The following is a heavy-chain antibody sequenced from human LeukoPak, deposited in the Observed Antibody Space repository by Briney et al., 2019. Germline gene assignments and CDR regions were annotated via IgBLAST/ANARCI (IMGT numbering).Heavy chain of an antibody. CDR2: INHSGST. Sequence: SETLSLTCAVYGGSFGGYYWSWIRQPPGKGLEWIGEINHSGSTNYNPSLKSRVTISVDTSKNQFSLKLSSVTAADTAVYYCARGRLAARHYFDYWGQGTLVTVSS. V-gene: IGHV4-34*01. J-gene: IGHJ4*02. CDR3: ARGRLAARHYFDY. CDR1: GGSFGGYY. D-gene: IGHD6-6*01.